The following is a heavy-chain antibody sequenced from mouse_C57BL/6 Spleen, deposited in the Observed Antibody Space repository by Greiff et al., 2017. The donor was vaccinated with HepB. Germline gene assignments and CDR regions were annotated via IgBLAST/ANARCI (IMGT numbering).Heavy chain of an antibody. V-gene: IGHV1-5*01. Sequence: VQLQQSGTVLARPGASVKMSCKTSGYTFTSYWMHWVKQRPGQGLEWIGAIYPGNSDTSYNQKFKGKAKLTAVTSASTAYMELSSLTNEDSAVYYDTREDYGNYFYWGQGTLVTVSA. J-gene: IGHJ3*01. CDR2: IYPGNSDT. D-gene: IGHD2-1*01. CDR1: GYTFTSYW. CDR3: TREDYGNYFY.